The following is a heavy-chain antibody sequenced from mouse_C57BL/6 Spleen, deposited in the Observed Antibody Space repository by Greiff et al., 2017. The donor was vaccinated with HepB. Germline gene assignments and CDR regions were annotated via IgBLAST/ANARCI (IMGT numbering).Heavy chain of an antibody. J-gene: IGHJ3*01. CDR3: ARSSDYEFAY. CDR2: IDPNSGGT. D-gene: IGHD2-4*01. CDR1: GYTFTSYW. V-gene: IGHV1-72*01. Sequence: VQLKQPGAELVKPGASVKLSCKASGYTFTSYWMHWVKQRPGRGLEWIGRIDPNSGGTKYNEKFKSKATLTVDKPSSTAYMQLSSLTSEDSAVYYCARSSDYEFAYWGQGTLVTVSA.